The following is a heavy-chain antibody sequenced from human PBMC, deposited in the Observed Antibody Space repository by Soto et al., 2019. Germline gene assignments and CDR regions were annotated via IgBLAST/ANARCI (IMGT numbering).Heavy chain of an antibody. CDR3: ATGYSSGGDAFDI. J-gene: IGHJ3*02. CDR1: GFTFSSYG. Sequence: GGSLRLSCAASGFTFSSYGMHWVRQAPGKGLEWVAVIWYDGSNKYYADSVKGRFTISRDNSKNTLYLQMNSLRAEDTAVYYCATGYSSGGDAFDIWGQGTMVTVSS. V-gene: IGHV3-33*01. D-gene: IGHD6-19*01. CDR2: IWYDGSNK.